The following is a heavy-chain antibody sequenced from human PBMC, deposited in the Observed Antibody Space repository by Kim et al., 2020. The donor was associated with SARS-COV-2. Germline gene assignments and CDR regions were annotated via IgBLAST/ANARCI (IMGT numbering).Heavy chain of an antibody. Sequence: SETLSLTCTISGGSIGSYYWTWIRQPPGKGLEWIGYINYSGTTDYSPSLKSRVTISLDTSKSQFSLKLTSVTAADTAVYYCARHRPVTHYFASGTGMDVWGQGTTVTVSS. CDR3: ARHRPVTHYFASGTGMDV. CDR1: GGSIGSYY. J-gene: IGHJ6*02. V-gene: IGHV4-59*13. D-gene: IGHD3-10*01. CDR2: INYSGTT.